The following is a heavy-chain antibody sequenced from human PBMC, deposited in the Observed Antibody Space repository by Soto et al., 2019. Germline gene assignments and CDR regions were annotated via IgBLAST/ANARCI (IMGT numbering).Heavy chain of an antibody. CDR2: IGDSSGDT. D-gene: IGHD1-1*01. V-gene: IGHV3-23*01. CDR3: AKELDRHYALPC. J-gene: IGHJ4*02. CDR1: GFTFSSYA. Sequence: DVQLLESGGGLVQPGGSLRLSCAASGFTFSSYAMSWVRQAPGKGLEWVSGIGDSSGDTYYADSVKGRFTISRDTSENALDLEIDCLRGEQTAVYYCAKELDRHYALPCWGRGALVTVSS.